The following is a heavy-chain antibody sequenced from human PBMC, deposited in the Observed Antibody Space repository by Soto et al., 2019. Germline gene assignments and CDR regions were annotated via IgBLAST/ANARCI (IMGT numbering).Heavy chain of an antibody. V-gene: IGHV4-34*01. CDR2: INHSGST. D-gene: IGHD6-13*01. CDR1: CGSLSGYY. CDR3: AVLGRHRQLAN. J-gene: IGHJ4*01. Sequence: SETLSLTCAVYCGSLSGYYRSWIRQPPGKGLEWIGEINHSGSTNYNPSLKSRVTISVDTSKNQFSLKLSSVTAADTAVCYCAVLGRHRQLANWGQGTLVNVSS.